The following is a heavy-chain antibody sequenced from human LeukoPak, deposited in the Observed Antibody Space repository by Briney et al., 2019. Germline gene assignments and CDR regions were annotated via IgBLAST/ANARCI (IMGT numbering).Heavy chain of an antibody. CDR1: GVSISTYY. J-gene: IGHJ4*02. CDR2: IYATGST. Sequence: PSETLSLTCTISGVSISTYYWSWIQQPPGKGLEWIGYIYATGSTNSNPSLRSRVTISLDMSKIQFSLTLTSVTAADTAIYYCARGRPPTSYSDNSAYPFDYWGQGALVTVSS. D-gene: IGHD3-22*01. CDR3: ARGRPPTSYSDNSAYPFDY. V-gene: IGHV4-59*01.